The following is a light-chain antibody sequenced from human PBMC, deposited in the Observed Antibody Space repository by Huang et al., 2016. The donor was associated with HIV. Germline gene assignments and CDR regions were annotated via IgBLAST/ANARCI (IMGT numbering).Light chain of an antibody. CDR2: ATS. CDR3: QQYHGIPWT. J-gene: IGKJ1*01. V-gene: IGKV1-NL1*01. Sequence: DIQMTQSLSSLSASVGDRVTITCRASQGIGNSLAWYQQKPEKAPRLLLYATSRLEGGVPSRFSGSGSGTHYTLTISTLQPEDIASYYCQQYHGIPWTFGQGTKVEIK. CDR1: QGIGNS.